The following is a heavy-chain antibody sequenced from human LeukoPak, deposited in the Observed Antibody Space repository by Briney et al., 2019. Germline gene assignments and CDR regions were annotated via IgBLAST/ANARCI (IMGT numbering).Heavy chain of an antibody. D-gene: IGHD2-15*01. CDR3: GRDALVGYFSYYYMDV. J-gene: IGHJ6*03. CDR2: ISNSGST. Sequence: SETLSLTCTVSGGSISSHYWTWIRQSPVKGLEWIGDISNSGSTSYNPSLKSRVTISIDTSKNQFPLKLSSVTAADTAVYYCGRDALVGYFSYYYMDVWGKGTTVTVSS. V-gene: IGHV4-59*11. CDR1: GGSISSHY.